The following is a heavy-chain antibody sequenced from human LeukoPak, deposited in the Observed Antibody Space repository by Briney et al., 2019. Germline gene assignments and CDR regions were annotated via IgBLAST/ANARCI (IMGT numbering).Heavy chain of an antibody. D-gene: IGHD6-6*01. V-gene: IGHV4-61*02. CDR2: IYTSGST. Sequence: PSQTLSLTCTVSGGSISSGSYYWSWIRQPAGKGLEWIGRIYTSGSTNYNPSLKSRVTISVDTTKNQFSLKLSSVTAADTAVYYCARVIAARLPGPFYYYMDVWGKGTTVTVSS. CDR3: ARVIAARLPGPFYYYMDV. J-gene: IGHJ6*03. CDR1: GGSISSGSYY.